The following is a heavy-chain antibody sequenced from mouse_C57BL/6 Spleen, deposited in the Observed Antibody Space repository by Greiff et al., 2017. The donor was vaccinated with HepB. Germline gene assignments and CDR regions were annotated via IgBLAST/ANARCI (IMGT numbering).Heavy chain of an antibody. D-gene: IGHD1-1*01. Sequence: QVTLKESGPGILQSSQTLSLTCSFSGFSLSTSGMGVSWIRQPSGKGLEWLAHIYWDDDKRYNPSLKSRLTISKDTSRNQVFLKITSVDTADTATYYCARSHYYGSSPAWFAYWGQGTLVTVSA. J-gene: IGHJ3*01. CDR2: IYWDDDK. CDR3: ARSHYYGSSPAWFAY. V-gene: IGHV8-12*01. CDR1: GFSLSTSGMG.